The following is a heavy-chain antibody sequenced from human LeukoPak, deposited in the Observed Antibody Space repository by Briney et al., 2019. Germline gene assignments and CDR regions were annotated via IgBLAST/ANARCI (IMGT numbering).Heavy chain of an antibody. CDR1: GFTFSDHY. D-gene: IGHD4-17*01. J-gene: IGHJ4*02. CDR3: ARVTTLTDYYYDY. Sequence: GRSLRLSCAASGFTFSDHYMDWVRQAPGKGLEWVGRTRNKAKSYTTEYAASVKGRFTISRDGSKSSLFLQMKSLKTEDTAVYYCARVTTLTDYYYDYWGQGTLVTVSS. V-gene: IGHV3-72*01. CDR2: TRNKAKSYTT.